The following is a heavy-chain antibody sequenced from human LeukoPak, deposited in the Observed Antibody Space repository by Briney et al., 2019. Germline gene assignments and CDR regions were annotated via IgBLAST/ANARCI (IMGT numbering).Heavy chain of an antibody. CDR1: GFTFSSYE. CDR3: ARVRSWFGEGMDV. CDR2: ISSSGSTK. Sequence: GGSLRLSCAASGFTFSSYETNWVRQAPGKGLEWVPYISSSGSTKYYADSVRGRSTISRDNAKNSLYLQMNSLRAEDTAVYYCARVRSWFGEGMDVWGQGTTVTVSS. J-gene: IGHJ6*02. V-gene: IGHV3-48*03. D-gene: IGHD3-10*01.